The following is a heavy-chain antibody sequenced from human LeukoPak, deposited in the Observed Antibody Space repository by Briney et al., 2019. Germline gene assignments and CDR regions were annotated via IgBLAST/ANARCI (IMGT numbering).Heavy chain of an antibody. J-gene: IGHJ4*02. CDR1: GFTFDRHA. CDR2: ISSSSGI. V-gene: IGHV3-48*03. Sequence: GGSLRLSCAASGFTFDRHAMCWVRQAPGKGLEWVSYISSSSGIFYADSVKGRFTISRDNAKNSLYLQMNSLRAEDTAVYYCARGFSYWGQGTLVTVSS. CDR3: ARGFSY.